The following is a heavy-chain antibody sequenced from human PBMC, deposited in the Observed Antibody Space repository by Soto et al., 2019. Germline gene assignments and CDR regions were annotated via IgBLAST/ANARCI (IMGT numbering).Heavy chain of an antibody. CDR1: GFTFSTYL. CDR3: AREPMSGSQSGAFDI. J-gene: IGHJ3*02. CDR2: IKSDSSSL. Sequence: VQLVESGGGLVEPGGSLRLSCAASGFTFSTYLMNWVRQAPGKGLEWVSSIKSDSSSLYYADSVKGRFAISRDNAKNSLHLQLISLGVEDTAMYFCAREPMSGSQSGAFDIWGQGTMVTVSS. V-gene: IGHV3-21*06. D-gene: IGHD3-3*01.